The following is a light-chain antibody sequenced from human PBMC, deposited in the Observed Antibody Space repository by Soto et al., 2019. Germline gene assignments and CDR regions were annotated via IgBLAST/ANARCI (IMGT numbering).Light chain of an antibody. CDR2: AAS. V-gene: IGKV1-6*01. J-gene: IGKJ1*01. CDR1: QSISSY. Sequence: IQMTQSPSSLSAPVGDRVTITCRASQSISSYLNWYQQKPGKAPKLLIYAASSLQSGVPSRFSGSGSGTDFTLTISSLQPEDFATYYCLQDYNYPRTFGQGTKVEIK. CDR3: LQDYNYPRT.